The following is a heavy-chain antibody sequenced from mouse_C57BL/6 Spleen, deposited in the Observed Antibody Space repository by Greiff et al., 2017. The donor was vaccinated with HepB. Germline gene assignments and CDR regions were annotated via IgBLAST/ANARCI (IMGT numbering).Heavy chain of an antibody. Sequence: QVQLKQSGAELARPGASVKLSCKASGYTFTSYGISWVKQRTGQGLEWIGEIYPRSGNTYYNEKFKGKATLTADKSSSTAYMELRSLTSEDSAVYFCARKGYGSSYGDYAMDYWGQGTSVTVSS. CDR1: GYTFTSYG. V-gene: IGHV1-81*01. CDR2: IYPRSGNT. J-gene: IGHJ4*01. CDR3: ARKGYGSSYGDYAMDY. D-gene: IGHD1-1*01.